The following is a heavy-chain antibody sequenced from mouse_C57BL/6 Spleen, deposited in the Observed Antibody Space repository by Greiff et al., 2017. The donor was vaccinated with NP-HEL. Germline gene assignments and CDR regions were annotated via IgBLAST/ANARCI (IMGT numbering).Heavy chain of an antibody. CDR2: IYPGDGDT. CDR3: ASWLRGYYFDY. CDR1: GYAFSSSW. V-gene: IGHV1-82*01. J-gene: IGHJ2*01. Sequence: VQLQQSGPELVKPGASVKISCKASGYAFSSSWMNWVKQRPGKGLEWIGRIYPGDGDTNYNGKFKGKATLTADKSSSTAYMQLSSLTSDDSAVYFCASWLRGYYFDYWGQGTTLTVSS.